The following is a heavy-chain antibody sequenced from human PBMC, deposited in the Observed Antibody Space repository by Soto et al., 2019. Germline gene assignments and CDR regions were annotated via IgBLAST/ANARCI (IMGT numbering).Heavy chain of an antibody. D-gene: IGHD2-8*01. CDR1: GYTFTGSY. CDR3: ARGFVSTIGDLED. J-gene: IGHJ4*02. CDR2: INPNSGAT. Sequence: ASLKVSCQAPGYTFTGSYIHCVRRAPGPGLEWMGWINPNSGATSSAKKFQGRVTVTRDTSISTAYMELSRLGSDDWAVYYWARGFVSTIGDLEDWGQATLVTVAA. V-gene: IGHV1-2*02.